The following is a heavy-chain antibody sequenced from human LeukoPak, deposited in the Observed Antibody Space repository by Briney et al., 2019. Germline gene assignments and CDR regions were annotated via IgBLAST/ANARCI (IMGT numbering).Heavy chain of an antibody. CDR1: GFTFSSYA. J-gene: IGHJ3*02. V-gene: IGHV3-23*01. Sequence: PGGSLRLSCAASGFTFSSYAMRWVRQAPGKGLEWVSAISSTGSSTYYAHSVKGRFTISRDTSKNTLYLQMNSLSAADTAVYYCAKDLSEEVTPEIWGQGTMVTVSS. D-gene: IGHD2-21*02. CDR2: ISSTGSST. CDR3: AKDLSEEVTPEI.